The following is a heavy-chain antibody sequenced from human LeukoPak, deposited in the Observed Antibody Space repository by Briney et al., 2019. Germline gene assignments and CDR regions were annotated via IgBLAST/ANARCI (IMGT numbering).Heavy chain of an antibody. CDR2: ISGGGGST. J-gene: IGHJ4*02. CDR1: GFTFSSYA. V-gene: IGHV3-23*01. CDR3: AKEITMIRGVIKLGFDY. D-gene: IGHD3-10*01. Sequence: PGGSLRLSCAVSGFTFSSYAMTWVRQAPGKGLEWVSAISGGGGSTYYADSVKGRFTISRDNSKNTLYLQMNSLRAEDTAVYYCAKEITMIRGVIKLGFDYWGQGTLVTVSS.